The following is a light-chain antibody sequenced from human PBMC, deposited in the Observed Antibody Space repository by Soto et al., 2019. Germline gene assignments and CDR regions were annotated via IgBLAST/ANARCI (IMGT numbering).Light chain of an antibody. CDR3: SSYTSSSILYV. V-gene: IGLV2-14*01. CDR1: SSDVGGYNY. Sequence: QSALTQPASVSGSPGQSITISCTGTSSDVGGYNYVSWYQQHPGKAPKLMIYEVSNRPSGVSNRFPGSKSGNTASLTISGLQAEDEADYYCSSYTSSSILYVFGTGTKVTVL. J-gene: IGLJ1*01. CDR2: EVS.